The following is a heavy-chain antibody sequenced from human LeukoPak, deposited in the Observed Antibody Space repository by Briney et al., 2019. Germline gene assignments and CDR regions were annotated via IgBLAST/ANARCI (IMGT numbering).Heavy chain of an antibody. V-gene: IGHV3-11*01. J-gene: IGHJ6*02. D-gene: IGHD5-18*01. CDR3: ARARQLTGSGMDV. CDR1: GSTFSDYY. Sequence: GGSLRLSCAASGSTFSDYYTSWIRQAPGKGLEWISYISSSGSTIYYADSVKGRFTISRDNAKNSLYLQMNSLRAEDTAVYYCARARQLTGSGMDVWGQGTTVTVSS. CDR2: ISSSGSTI.